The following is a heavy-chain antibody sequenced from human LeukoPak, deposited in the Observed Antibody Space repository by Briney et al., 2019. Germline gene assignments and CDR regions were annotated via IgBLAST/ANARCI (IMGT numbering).Heavy chain of an antibody. Sequence: ASVKVSCKASGYTFTSYYMHWVRQAPGQGLEWMGWISTYNGNTNYAQKFQGRVTMTTDTSTSTAYMELRSLRSDDTAVYYCARGHPNPWLERSYYFDYWGQGTLVTVPS. D-gene: IGHD3-22*01. CDR3: ARGHPNPWLERSYYFDY. V-gene: IGHV1-18*04. CDR2: ISTYNGNT. CDR1: GYTFTSYY. J-gene: IGHJ4*02.